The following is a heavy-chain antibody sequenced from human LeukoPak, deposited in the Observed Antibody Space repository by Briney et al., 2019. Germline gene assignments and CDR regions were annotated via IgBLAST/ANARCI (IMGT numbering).Heavy chain of an antibody. V-gene: IGHV1-2*02. Sequence: GASVKVSCKASGYTFSDYHIHWVRLAPGQGLVWMGWINPNSGGTNYAQKFQGRVIMTRDTSITTAYMELSGLRSDDTAVYFCARDLSRFNFYYYLDVWGKGTTVTVSS. CDR3: ARDLSRFNFYYYLDV. CDR1: GYTFSDYH. CDR2: INPNSGGT. J-gene: IGHJ6*03. D-gene: IGHD2/OR15-2a*01.